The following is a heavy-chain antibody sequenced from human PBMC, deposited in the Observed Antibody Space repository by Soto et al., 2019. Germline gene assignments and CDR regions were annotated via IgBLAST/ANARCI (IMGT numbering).Heavy chain of an antibody. CDR1: GFTFSDYS. J-gene: IGHJ4*02. V-gene: IGHV3-7*01. CDR3: ARDAPGRSDH. Sequence: EVQLVESGGGLVQPGGSLRLSCAASGFTFSDYSMSWVRQAPGKGLEWVAKIKEGGGGKYYVDSVKGRFSISRDNAKNSLYLQMNSLRVEVTAVYCCARDAPGRSDHWGQGTLVTVSS. D-gene: IGHD7-27*01. CDR2: IKEGGGGK.